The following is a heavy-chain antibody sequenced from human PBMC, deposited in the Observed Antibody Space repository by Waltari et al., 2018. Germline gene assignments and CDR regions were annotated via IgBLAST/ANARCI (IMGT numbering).Heavy chain of an antibody. CDR2: LNPTSGNK. CDR3: ARGVYYYYYGMDV. Sequence: QVQLVQSGAEVKKPGASVKVSCKASGYTFTSYDINWVRQATGQGLEWMGGLNPTSGNKSDSQKFQGGVTMTSNTSTSTTYMELSSLRSEDTAVYYCARGVYYYYYGMDVWGQGTTVTVSS. J-gene: IGHJ6*02. CDR1: GYTFTSYD. V-gene: IGHV1-8*01.